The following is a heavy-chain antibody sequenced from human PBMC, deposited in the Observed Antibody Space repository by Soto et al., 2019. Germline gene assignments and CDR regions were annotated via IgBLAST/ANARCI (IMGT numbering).Heavy chain of an antibody. Sequence: QITLKESGPTLVKPTQTLTLTCTFSGFSLSTGGVGVGWIRQPPGKAPEWLAHIYGDEDPRFSPPLESRLTVTKDTSKDQVVLTMTNMDPVDTATYYCAHTAYPINWGHAFDVWGQGAMVTVSS. D-gene: IGHD7-27*01. V-gene: IGHV2-5*02. J-gene: IGHJ3*01. CDR3: AHTAYPINWGHAFDV. CDR2: IYGDEDP. CDR1: GFSLSTGGVG.